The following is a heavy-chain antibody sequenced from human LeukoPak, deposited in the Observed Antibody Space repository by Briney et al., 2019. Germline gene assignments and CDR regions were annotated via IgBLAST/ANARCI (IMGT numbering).Heavy chain of an antibody. CDR3: ARGLRSGSHSRGFDP. D-gene: IGHD3-10*02. CDR2: IIPIFGTA. CDR1: GGTFSSYA. J-gene: IGHJ5*02. V-gene: IGHV1-69*13. Sequence: SVKVSCKASGGTFSSYAISWVRQAPRQGLEWMGGIIPIFGTANYAQKFQGRVTITADESTSTAYMELSSLRSEDTAVYYCARGLRSGSHSRGFDPWGQGTLVTVSP.